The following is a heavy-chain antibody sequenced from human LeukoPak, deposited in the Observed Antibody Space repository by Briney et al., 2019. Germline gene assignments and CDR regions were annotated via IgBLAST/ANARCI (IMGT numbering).Heavy chain of an antibody. CDR1: GGSISSSSYY. V-gene: IGHV4-39*07. Sequence: SETLSLTCTVSGGSISSSSYYWGWIRQPPGKGLEWIGSIYYGGSTYYNPSLKSRVTISVDTSKNQFSLKVSSVTAADTAVYYCASPYYYGSGSYYNLPGGYWGQGTLVTVSS. CDR2: IYYGGST. J-gene: IGHJ4*02. CDR3: ASPYYYGSGSYYNLPGGY. D-gene: IGHD3-10*01.